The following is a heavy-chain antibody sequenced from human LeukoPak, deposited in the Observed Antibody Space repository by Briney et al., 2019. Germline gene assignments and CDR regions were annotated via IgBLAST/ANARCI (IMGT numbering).Heavy chain of an antibody. D-gene: IGHD3-10*01. CDR2: IDPSSGGT. J-gene: IGHJ4*02. CDR3: ARALSVPMIRGIIIPYNFDH. V-gene: IGHV1-2*04. Sequence: GASVKVSCKASGYTFIGYHIQWVRQAPGQGLEWMGWIDPSSGGTNYAQKFQGWVTMTRDTSINTAYMELSRLRSNDTAVYYCARALSVPMIRGIIIPYNFDHWGQGTLVTVSS. CDR1: GYTFIGYH.